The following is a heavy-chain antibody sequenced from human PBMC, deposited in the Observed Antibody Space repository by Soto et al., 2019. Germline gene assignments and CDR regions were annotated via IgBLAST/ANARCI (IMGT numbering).Heavy chain of an antibody. D-gene: IGHD3-22*01. CDR1: GGSISSYY. J-gene: IGHJ4*02. Sequence: SETLSLTCTVSGGSISSYYWSWIRQPPGKGLEWIGYIYYSGSTNYNPSLKSRVTISVDTSKNQFSLKLSSVTAADTAVYYCARAGVVVTVFDYWGQGTLVTVSS. V-gene: IGHV4-59*01. CDR2: IYYSGST. CDR3: ARAGVVVTVFDY.